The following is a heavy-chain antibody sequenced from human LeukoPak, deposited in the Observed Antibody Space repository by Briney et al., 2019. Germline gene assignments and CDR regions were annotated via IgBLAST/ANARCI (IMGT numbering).Heavy chain of an antibody. CDR3: AKAPVTTCRGAYCYPFDY. D-gene: IGHD2-21*01. CDR2: ISDSGNT. Sequence: GGYLRLSCAASGFTLSSDAMSWVRQAPGKGLEWVSAISDSGNTYHADSVKGRFTISRDSSKNTLFLQMNRLRPEDAAVYYCAKAPVTTCRGAYCYPFDYWGQGTLVTVSS. V-gene: IGHV3-23*01. CDR1: GFTLSSDA. J-gene: IGHJ4*02.